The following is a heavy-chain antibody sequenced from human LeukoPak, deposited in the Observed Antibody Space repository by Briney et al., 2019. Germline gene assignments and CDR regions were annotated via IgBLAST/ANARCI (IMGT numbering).Heavy chain of an antibody. CDR1: GYSISSDYY. Sequence: SETLSLTCTVSGYSISSDYYWSWVRQPPGKGLEWIGFVYYTGSTNYSPSLKSRVTISVDTSKNQFSLKLRSVTAADTAVYYCARISSSNWYNERGAFDVWGQGTMVTVSS. V-gene: IGHV4-61*01. CDR3: ARISSSNWYNERGAFDV. D-gene: IGHD6-13*01. J-gene: IGHJ3*01. CDR2: VYYTGST.